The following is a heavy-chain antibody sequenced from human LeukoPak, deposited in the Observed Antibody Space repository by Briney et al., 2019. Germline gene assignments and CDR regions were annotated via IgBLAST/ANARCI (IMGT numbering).Heavy chain of an antibody. D-gene: IGHD4-17*01. J-gene: IGHJ6*03. CDR3: ARGVFDGDRGWDYYMDV. V-gene: IGHV1-8*01. CDR2: TNPNSGNT. CDR1: GYTFTSYD. Sequence: ASVKVSCKASGYTFTSYDINWVRQATGQGLEWMGWTNPNSGNTGYAQKFQGRVTMTRNTSISTAYMELSSLRSEDTAVYYCARGVFDGDRGWDYYMDVWGKGTTVTVSS.